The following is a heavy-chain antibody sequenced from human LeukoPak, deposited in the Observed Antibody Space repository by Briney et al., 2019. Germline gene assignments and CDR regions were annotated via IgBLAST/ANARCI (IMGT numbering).Heavy chain of an antibody. D-gene: IGHD6-13*01. J-gene: IGHJ6*04. Sequence: ASVKVSCKASGGTFSSYAISWVRQAPGQGLEWMGGIIPIFGTANYAQKFQGRVTITADESTSTAYMELGSLRSEDTAVYYCARDEGAGSAAAASYYYYGMDVWGKGTTVTVSS. CDR2: IIPIFGTA. CDR1: GGTFSSYA. CDR3: ARDEGAGSAAAASYYYYGMDV. V-gene: IGHV1-69*13.